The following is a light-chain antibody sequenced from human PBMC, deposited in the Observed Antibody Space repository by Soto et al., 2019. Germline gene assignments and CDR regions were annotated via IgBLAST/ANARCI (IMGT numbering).Light chain of an antibody. CDR3: SSYTSSGARV. Sequence: QSVLTQPASVSGSPGQSITISCTGTSSDVGASNYVSWYQHHPGKAPKVMIYEVSNRPSGVSNRFSGSKSGNTASLTISGLQAEDEADYYCSSYTSSGARVFXTGTKVTVL. V-gene: IGLV2-14*01. J-gene: IGLJ1*01. CDR2: EVS. CDR1: SSDVGASNY.